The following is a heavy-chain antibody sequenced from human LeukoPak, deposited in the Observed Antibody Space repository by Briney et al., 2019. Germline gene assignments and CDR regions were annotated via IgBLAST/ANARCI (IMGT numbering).Heavy chain of an antibody. Sequence: GGSLRLSCAASGFTFSSYGMHWVRQAPGKGLEWVAFIRYDGSNKYYADSVKGRFTISRDNSKNTLYLQMNSLRAEDTAVYYCAKDLRCSETAGIDYWGQGTLVTVCS. CDR1: GFTFSSYG. CDR3: AKDLRCSETAGIDY. CDR2: IRYDGSNK. J-gene: IGHJ4*02. D-gene: IGHD3-10*02. V-gene: IGHV3-30*02.